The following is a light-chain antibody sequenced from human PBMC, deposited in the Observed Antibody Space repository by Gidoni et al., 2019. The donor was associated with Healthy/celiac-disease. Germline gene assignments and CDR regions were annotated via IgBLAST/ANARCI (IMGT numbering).Light chain of an antibody. V-gene: IGKV3-20*01. CDR2: GAS. CDR1: QSVSGSY. J-gene: IGKJ2*01. Sequence: EIVLTQSPGTLSLSPRERATLSCRASQSVSGSYLAWYQQKPGQAPRLLIYGASSRATGIPDRFSGSGSGRDFTLTISRLEPEDFAVFYCQHYVSSPGYTFGQGTKLEIK. CDR3: QHYVSSPGYT.